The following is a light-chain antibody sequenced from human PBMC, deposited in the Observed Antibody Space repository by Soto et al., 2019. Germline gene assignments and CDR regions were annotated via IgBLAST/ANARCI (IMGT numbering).Light chain of an antibody. CDR3: SSYTSSSTVV. Sequence: QSPLTQPASVSGSPGQSITISCTGTSSDVVGYNYVSWYQQHPGKAPKLMIYDVSNRPSGVANRFSGSKSGNTASLTISGLQADDEADYYCSSYTSSSTVVFGGGTKLTVL. J-gene: IGLJ2*01. CDR2: DVS. CDR1: SSDVVGYNY. V-gene: IGLV2-14*01.